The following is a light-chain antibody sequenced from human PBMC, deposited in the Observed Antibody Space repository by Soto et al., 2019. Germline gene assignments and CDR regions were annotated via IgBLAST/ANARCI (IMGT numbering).Light chain of an antibody. CDR2: SND. J-gene: IGLJ2*01. V-gene: IGLV1-44*01. CDR3: ATWDDIQNVV. CDR1: TSNIGTNT. Sequence: QSVLTQSPSASGTPGQRVSISCSGSTSNIGTNTVSWYQHVPGTDPTLLIYSNDQRPSAVPGRFSGSKSGTSASLAISGRLSEDEADYYCATWDDIQNVVFGGGPQLTVL.